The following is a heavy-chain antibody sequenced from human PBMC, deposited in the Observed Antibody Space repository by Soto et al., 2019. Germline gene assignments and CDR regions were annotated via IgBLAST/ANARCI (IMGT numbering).Heavy chain of an antibody. V-gene: IGHV3-30-3*01. CDR3: ARVGGYDYGNWFDP. D-gene: IGHD5-12*01. CDR1: GFTFSSYA. Sequence: GGSLRLSCAASGFTFSSYAMHWVRQAPGKGLEWVAVISYDGSNKYYADSVKGRFTISRDNSKNTLYLQMNSLRAEDTAVYYCARVGGYDYGNWFDPWGQGTLVTVSS. J-gene: IGHJ5*02. CDR2: ISYDGSNK.